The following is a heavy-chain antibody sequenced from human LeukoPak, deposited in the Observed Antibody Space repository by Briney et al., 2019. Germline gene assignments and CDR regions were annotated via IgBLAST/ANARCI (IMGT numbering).Heavy chain of an antibody. D-gene: IGHD3-3*01. Sequence: SETLSLTCAVYGGSFSGYYWSWIRQPPGKGLEWIGEINHSGSTNYNPSLKSRVTISVDTSKNHFSLKLSSVTAADTAVYYCARGKNYDLWSGFVPPLDYWGQGTLVTVSS. V-gene: IGHV4-34*01. J-gene: IGHJ4*02. CDR2: INHSGST. CDR3: ARGKNYDLWSGFVPPLDY. CDR1: GGSFSGYY.